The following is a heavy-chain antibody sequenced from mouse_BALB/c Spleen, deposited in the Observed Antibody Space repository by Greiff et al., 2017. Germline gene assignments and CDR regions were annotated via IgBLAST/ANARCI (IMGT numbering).Heavy chain of an antibody. J-gene: IGHJ4*01. Sequence: EVKLVESGGGLVQPGGSRKLSCAASGFTFSDYGMAWVRQAPGKGPEWVAFISNLAYSIYYADTVTGRFTISRENAKNTLYLEMSSLRSEDTAMYYCARIQLGRSMDDWGQGTSVTVSS. CDR1: GFTFSDYG. D-gene: IGHD3-1*01. CDR2: ISNLAYSI. V-gene: IGHV5-15*02. CDR3: ARIQLGRSMDD.